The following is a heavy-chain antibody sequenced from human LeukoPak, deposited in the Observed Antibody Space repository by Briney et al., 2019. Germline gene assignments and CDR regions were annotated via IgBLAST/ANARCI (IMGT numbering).Heavy chain of an antibody. CDR3: ARDATYQLLYAYY. CDR2: IIPIFGTA. D-gene: IGHD2-2*02. J-gene: IGHJ4*02. CDR1: GGTFSSYA. V-gene: IGHV1-69*13. Sequence: SVKVSCKASGGTFSSYAISWVRQAPGQGLEWMGGIIPIFGTANYAQKFQGRVTITADESTSTAYMELSSLRSEDPAVYYCARDATYQLLYAYYWGQGTLVTVSS.